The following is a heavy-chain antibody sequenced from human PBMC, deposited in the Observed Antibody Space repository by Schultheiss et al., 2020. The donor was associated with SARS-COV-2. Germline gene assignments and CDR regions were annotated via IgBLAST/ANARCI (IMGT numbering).Heavy chain of an antibody. V-gene: IGHV3-30*04. Sequence: GGSLRLSCAASGFTFSSYAMHWVRQAPGKGLEWVAVVAYDGSNKYYVDSVKGRFTISRDNSKNTLYLQMNSLRAEDTAVYYCASPSPLGKNWSGYYIYYGMDVWGQGTTVTVSS. CDR1: GFTFSSYA. D-gene: IGHD3-3*01. CDR2: VAYDGSNK. J-gene: IGHJ6*02. CDR3: ASPSPLGKNWSGYYIYYGMDV.